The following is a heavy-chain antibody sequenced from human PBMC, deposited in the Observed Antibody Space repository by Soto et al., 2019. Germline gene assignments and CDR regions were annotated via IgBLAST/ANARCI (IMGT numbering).Heavy chain of an antibody. J-gene: IGHJ3*02. CDR1: GFTFSSSA. V-gene: IGHV3-23*01. CDR2: ISGSGGST. CDR3: AKDLLSGSLLRDAFDI. D-gene: IGHD1-26*01. Sequence: LGWSLRHSCASCGFTFSSSAMIWVRQAPVKGLEWVSAISGSGGSTYYADSVKGRFTISRDNSKNTLYLQMNSLRAEDTAVYYCAKDLLSGSLLRDAFDIWGQGTMVTVSS.